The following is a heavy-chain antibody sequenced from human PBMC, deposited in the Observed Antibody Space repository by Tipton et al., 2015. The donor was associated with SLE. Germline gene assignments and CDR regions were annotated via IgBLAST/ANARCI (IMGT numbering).Heavy chain of an antibody. CDR3: ARRQAADLLVFDY. CDR1: GGSISSHY. Sequence: TLSLTCTVSGGSISSHYWSWIRQPPGKGLEWIGYIYYSGSTNYNPSLKSRVTISVDTSKNQFSLKLSSVTAADTAVYYCARRQAADLLVFDYWGQGTLVTVSS. CDR2: IYYSGST. J-gene: IGHJ4*02. V-gene: IGHV4-59*11. D-gene: IGHD6-13*01.